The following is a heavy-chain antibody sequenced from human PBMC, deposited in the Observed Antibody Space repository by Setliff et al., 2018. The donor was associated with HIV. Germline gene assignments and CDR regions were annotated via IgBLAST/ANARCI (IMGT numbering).Heavy chain of an antibody. D-gene: IGHD1-26*01. CDR2: ITSYNGNT. CDR1: GYTFSNYG. V-gene: IGHV1-18*01. J-gene: IGHJ2*01. Sequence: GASVKVSCKASGYTFSNYGITWVRQAPGQGLEWMGWITSYNGNTNYAKKFKGRVTLTTDTSTSIAYMELKSLRSEDTAVYYCAGDHHSGRGSNFPWYSDLWGRGTLVTVSS. CDR3: AGDHHSGRGSNFPWYSDL.